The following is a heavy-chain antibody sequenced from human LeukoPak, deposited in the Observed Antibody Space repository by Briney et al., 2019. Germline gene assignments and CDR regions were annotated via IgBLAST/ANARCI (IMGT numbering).Heavy chain of an antibody. CDR1: GFSFSSYT. Sequence: GGSLRLSCAASGFSFSSYTMNWVRQAPGKGLEWVSSISGSGIYMYYADSVKGRFTIFRDNAENSLYLQMDSLGVEDTAVYYCGRDKEDWGQGTLVTVSS. CDR3: GRDKED. V-gene: IGHV3-21*06. J-gene: IGHJ4*02. CDR2: ISGSGIYM.